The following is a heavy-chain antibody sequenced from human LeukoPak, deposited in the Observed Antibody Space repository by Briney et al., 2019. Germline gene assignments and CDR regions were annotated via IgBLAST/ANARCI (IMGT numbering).Heavy chain of an antibody. CDR2: ISAYNGNT. CDR1: GYTFTSYG. D-gene: IGHD3-10*01. Sequence: GASVKVSCKASGYTFTSYGISWVRQAPGQGLEWMGWISAYNGNTNYAQKLQGRVTMTTDTSTSTAYMELRSLRSDDTAVYYCARGLLWFGEGVRNDYWGQGTLVTVSS. CDR3: ARGLLWFGEGVRNDY. J-gene: IGHJ4*02. V-gene: IGHV1-18*04.